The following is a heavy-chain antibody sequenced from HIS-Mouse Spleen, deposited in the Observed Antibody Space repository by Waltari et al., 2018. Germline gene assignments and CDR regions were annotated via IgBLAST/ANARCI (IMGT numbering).Heavy chain of an antibody. J-gene: IGHJ1*01. CDR1: GFTFSSYW. V-gene: IGHV3-74*01. D-gene: IGHD3-22*01. CDR3: ARMYYYDSSGYYYGYFQH. Sequence: EVQLVESGGGLVQPGGSLRLSCAASGFTFSSYWMHWVRQAPGTWLVWVSRINSDGSSTSYADAVKGRFTISRDNAKNTLYLQMNSLRAEDTAVYYCARMYYYDSSGYYYGYFQHWGQGTLVTVSS. CDR2: INSDGSST.